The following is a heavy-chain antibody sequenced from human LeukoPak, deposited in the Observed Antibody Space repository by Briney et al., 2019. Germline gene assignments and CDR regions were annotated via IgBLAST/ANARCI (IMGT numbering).Heavy chain of an antibody. CDR2: ISSSGSTI. V-gene: IGHV3-48*03. J-gene: IGHJ4*02. CDR1: GFTFSSYE. D-gene: IGHD5-18*01. Sequence: GGSLRLSCAASGFTFSSYEVNWVRQAPGKGLEWVSYISSSGSTIYYADSVKGRFTISRDNAKNSLYLQMNSLRAEDTAVYYCARDKGYSYGREDYWGQGTLVTVSS. CDR3: ARDKGYSYGREDY.